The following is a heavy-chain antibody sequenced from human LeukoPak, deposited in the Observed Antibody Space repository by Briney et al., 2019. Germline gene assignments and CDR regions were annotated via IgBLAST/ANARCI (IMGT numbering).Heavy chain of an antibody. CDR2: ISNDGSNK. CDR3: AKGVQWLRDFDC. Sequence: PGGSLRLSCVGFGFSFSTYGMHWVRRAPGKGLEWVAVISNDGSNKYYADSVKGRFTISRDNSKNTLYLQMNSLRAEDTAVYYCAKGVQWLRDFDCWGQGTLVTVSS. D-gene: IGHD6-19*01. V-gene: IGHV3-30*18. J-gene: IGHJ4*02. CDR1: GFSFSTYG.